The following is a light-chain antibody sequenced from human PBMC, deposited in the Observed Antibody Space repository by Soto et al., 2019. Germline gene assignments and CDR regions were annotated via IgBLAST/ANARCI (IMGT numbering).Light chain of an antibody. V-gene: IGLV1-40*01. CDR1: NSNIGAGYG. Sequence: QSALTQPPSVSGAPGQRVTISCTGSNSNIGAGYGVHWYQQLPGTAPKLLIYANSNRPSGVPDRFSGSRSGTSASLAITGLQAEDEADYYCQSYDSSLSAWVFGGGTKVTVL. CDR2: ANS. CDR3: QSYDSSLSAWV. J-gene: IGLJ3*02.